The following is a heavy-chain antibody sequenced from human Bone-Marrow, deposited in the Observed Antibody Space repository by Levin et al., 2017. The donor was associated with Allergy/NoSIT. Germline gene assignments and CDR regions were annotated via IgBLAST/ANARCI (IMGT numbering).Heavy chain of an antibody. V-gene: IGHV1-2*02. J-gene: IGHJ4*02. CDR1: GYTFSDYY. CDR3: ARVMGRYRSGHEVGFEY. D-gene: IGHD6-19*01. CDR2: INPNTGGT. Sequence: ASVKVSCKASGYTFSDYYMHWVRQAPGQGLEWMGWINPNTGGTDSAQKFWGRVTMTRDTSLSTVYMELSSLTYDDTAVYYCARVMGRYRSGHEVGFEYWGQGTLVTVSS.